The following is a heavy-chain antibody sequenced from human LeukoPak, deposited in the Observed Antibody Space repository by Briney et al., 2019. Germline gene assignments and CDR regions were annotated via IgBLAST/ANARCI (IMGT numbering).Heavy chain of an antibody. V-gene: IGHV4-59*08. CDR3: ARLSLYFDGRAFDF. J-gene: IGHJ3*01. CDR1: GGSISSDY. Sequence: SETLSLTCSVSGGSISSDYWSWIRQPPGKGLEWIGYIHYSGSTNYNPSLRSRVTISVDTSKNLFSLKLTSVTAADTAVYYCARLSLYFDGRAFDFWGQGTMVAVSS. D-gene: IGHD3-9*01. CDR2: IHYSGST.